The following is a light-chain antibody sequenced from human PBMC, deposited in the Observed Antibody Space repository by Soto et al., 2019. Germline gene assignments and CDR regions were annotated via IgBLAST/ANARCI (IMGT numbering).Light chain of an antibody. V-gene: IGLV2-11*01. J-gene: IGLJ1*01. CDR1: SSDVGSFNY. Sequence: QSALTQPRSVSGSPGQSVAISCTGTSSDVGSFNYVSWYQQHPDKAPKLMIYDVTKRPSGVPDRFSGSKSGNTASLTISGLQSEDEADYYTGSYAGSPYVFGTGTKVTVL. CDR2: DVT. CDR3: GSYAGSPYV.